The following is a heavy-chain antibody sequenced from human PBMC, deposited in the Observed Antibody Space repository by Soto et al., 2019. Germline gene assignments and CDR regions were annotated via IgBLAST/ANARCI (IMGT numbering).Heavy chain of an antibody. V-gene: IGHV4-34*01. CDR1: GGFVSSGSYY. CDR3: ARVERGTATTVVDAFDI. Sequence: QVQLQQWGAGLLKPSETLSITCAVYGGFVSSGSYYWSWIRRPPGKGLEWIGEMSHSGGTHFNPSLKSRVTISVDTSKNQFSLKMSSVTAADTALYYCARVERGTATTVVDAFDIWGPGTMVTVSS. D-gene: IGHD1-1*01. CDR2: MSHSGGT. J-gene: IGHJ3*02.